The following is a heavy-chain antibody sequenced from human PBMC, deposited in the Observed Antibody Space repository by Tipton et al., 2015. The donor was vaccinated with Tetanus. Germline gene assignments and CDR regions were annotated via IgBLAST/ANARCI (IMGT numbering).Heavy chain of an antibody. Sequence: RSLRLSCVGSGFTFNEFAIHWVRQVSGKGLEWVSAVSGAGGSKVYADSVRGRFTISRDNAHNSLFLHMNSLRAEDTAVYFCASGSSLDYWGQGALVTVSS. CDR2: VSGAGGSK. D-gene: IGHD6-6*01. CDR3: ASGSSLDY. V-gene: IGHV3-9*01. CDR1: GFTFNEFA. J-gene: IGHJ4*02.